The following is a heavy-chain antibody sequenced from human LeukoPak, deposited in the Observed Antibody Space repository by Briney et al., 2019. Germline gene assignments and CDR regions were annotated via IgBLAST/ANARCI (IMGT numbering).Heavy chain of an antibody. CDR1: GYTFTGYY. Sequence: ASVKVSCKASGYTFTGYYMHWVRQAPGQGLEWMGWINPNSGGTNYAQKFQGRVTMTRDKSTNTAYMELSSLKSEDTAVYYCARDHDLTGTYEYLKYWGQGTLVSVSS. CDR3: ARDHDLTGTYEYLKY. CDR2: INPNSGGT. D-gene: IGHD7-27*01. J-gene: IGHJ1*01. V-gene: IGHV1-2*02.